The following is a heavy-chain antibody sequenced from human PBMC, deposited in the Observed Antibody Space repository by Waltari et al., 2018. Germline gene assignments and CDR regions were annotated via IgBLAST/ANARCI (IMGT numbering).Heavy chain of an antibody. CDR3: ARRNQLGNWYFDL. Sequence: QVQLQESGPGLVKPSETLSLTCTVSGGSINSLYWSWIRQPPGKGLEWIGYIFYTGSTKYNPTLHGRVTMSVDTSKNQFSLNLSSVTAADTAVYYCARRNQLGNWYFDLWGRGALVTVSS. V-gene: IGHV4-59*08. D-gene: IGHD2-2*01. J-gene: IGHJ2*01. CDR2: IFYTGST. CDR1: GGSINSLY.